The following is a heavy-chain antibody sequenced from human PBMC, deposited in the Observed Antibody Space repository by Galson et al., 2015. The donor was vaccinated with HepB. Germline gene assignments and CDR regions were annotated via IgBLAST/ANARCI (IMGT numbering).Heavy chain of an antibody. CDR2: IIPIFGTA. V-gene: IGHV1-69*06. D-gene: IGHD1-26*01. CDR3: ARALRGATTGPIWDDY. Sequence: SVKVSCKASGGTFSSYAISWVRQAPGQGLEWMGGIIPIFGTANYAQKFQGRVTITADKSTSTAYMELSSLRSEDTAVYYCARALRGATTGPIWDDYWGQGTLVTVSS. CDR1: GGTFSSYA. J-gene: IGHJ4*02.